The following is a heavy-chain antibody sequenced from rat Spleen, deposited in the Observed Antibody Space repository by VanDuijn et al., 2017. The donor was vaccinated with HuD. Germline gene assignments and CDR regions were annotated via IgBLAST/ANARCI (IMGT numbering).Heavy chain of an antibody. V-gene: IGHV2-63*01. J-gene: IGHJ3*01. CDR3: TRTYGGYTSHWFAY. Sequence: QVRLKESGPGLVQPSETLSLTCTVSGFSLTTYTVSWVRQPSGKGPEWLGRMWYDGDTAYNSALKSRLSFSRDTSKNQVFLKMNSLQTDDTGTYYCTRTYGGYTSHWFAYWGQGTLVTVSS. CDR2: MWYDGDT. CDR1: GFSLTTYT. D-gene: IGHD1-11*01.